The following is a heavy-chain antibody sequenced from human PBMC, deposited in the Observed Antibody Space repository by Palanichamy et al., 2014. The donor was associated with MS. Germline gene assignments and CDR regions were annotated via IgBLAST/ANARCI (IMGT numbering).Heavy chain of an antibody. J-gene: IGHJ3*02. CDR1: GLNFDFYA. CDR2: ISTSGITT. V-gene: IGHV3-23*01. D-gene: IGHD3-10*01. CDR3: AKLRFRERDAFDI. Sequence: EVRLLESGGGLVQPGGSLRLSCAASGLNFDFYAFTWVRQAPGTGLVWVSSISTSGITTSYADSVRGRFTISRDNSNSTVYLEMNGLRVGDTAIYYCAKLRFRERDAFDIRGQGTVVTVSS.